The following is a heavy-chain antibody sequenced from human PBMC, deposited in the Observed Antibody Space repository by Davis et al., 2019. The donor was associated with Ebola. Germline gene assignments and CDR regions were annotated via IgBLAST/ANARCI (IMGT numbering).Heavy chain of an antibody. CDR3: VLGNGYHRV. Sequence: GGSLRLSCAASGFTFSSYAMHWVRQAPGKGLAWVAVISYDGSNKYYADSVKGRFTISRDNSKNTLYLQMNSLRAEDTAVYYCVLGNGYHRVWGQGTLVTVSS. CDR2: ISYDGSNK. V-gene: IGHV3-30-3*01. J-gene: IGHJ4*02. D-gene: IGHD5-24*01. CDR1: GFTFSSYA.